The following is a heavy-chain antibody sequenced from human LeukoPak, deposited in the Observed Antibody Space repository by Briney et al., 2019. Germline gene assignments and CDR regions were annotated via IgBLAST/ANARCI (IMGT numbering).Heavy chain of an antibody. CDR2: IKQDGSEK. J-gene: IGHJ4*02. Sequence: GGSLRLSCAASGFTFSSYGMHWVRQAPGKGLEWVANIKQDGSEKYYVDSVKGRFTISRDNAKNSLYLQMNSLRAEDTAAYYCARDRTTGFDYWGQGTLVTVSS. CDR1: GFTFSSYG. D-gene: IGHD1-7*01. V-gene: IGHV3-7*03. CDR3: ARDRTTGFDY.